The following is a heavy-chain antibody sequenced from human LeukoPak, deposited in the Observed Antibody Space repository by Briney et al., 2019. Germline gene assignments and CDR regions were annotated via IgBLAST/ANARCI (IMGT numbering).Heavy chain of an antibody. Sequence: PGGSLRLSCAASGFTFSSYAMHWVRQAPGKGLEWVAVISYDGSNKYYADSVKGRFTISRDNSKNTLYLQMNSLRAEDTAVYYCARDMRAWQQLAEGGYNWFDPRGQGTLVTVSS. CDR2: ISYDGSNK. CDR1: GFTFSSYA. CDR3: ARDMRAWQQLAEGGYNWFDP. D-gene: IGHD6-13*01. J-gene: IGHJ5*02. V-gene: IGHV3-30-3*01.